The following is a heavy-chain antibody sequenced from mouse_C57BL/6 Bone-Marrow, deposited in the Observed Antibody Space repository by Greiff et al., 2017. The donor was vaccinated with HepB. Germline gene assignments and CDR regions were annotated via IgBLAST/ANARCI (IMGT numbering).Heavy chain of an antibody. V-gene: IGHV6-3*01. CDR2: IRLKSDNYAT. J-gene: IGHJ3*01. Sequence: EVQLQQSGGGLVQPGGSMKLSCVASGFTFSNYWMNWVRQSPEKGLEWVAQIRLKSDNYATHYAESVKGRFTISRDDSKSSVYLQMHNLRAEDTGIYYCTPPIVELRAYWGQGTLVTVSA. CDR3: TPPIVELRAY. D-gene: IGHD2-12*01. CDR1: GFTFSNYW.